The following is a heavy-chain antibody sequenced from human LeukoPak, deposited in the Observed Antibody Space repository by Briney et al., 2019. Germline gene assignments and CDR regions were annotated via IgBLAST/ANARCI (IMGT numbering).Heavy chain of an antibody. CDR1: GFTFSSYA. CDR2: ISSNGATT. Sequence: GGSLRLSCSASGFTFSSYAMHWVRQAPGKGLEYVSAISSNGATTYYADSVKGRFTISRDNSKNTLYFQMSSLRPEDTAVYYCVKIVMAGGYLDYWGREPWSPSS. CDR3: VKIVMAGGYLDY. J-gene: IGHJ4*02. V-gene: IGHV3-64*05. D-gene: IGHD3-16*01.